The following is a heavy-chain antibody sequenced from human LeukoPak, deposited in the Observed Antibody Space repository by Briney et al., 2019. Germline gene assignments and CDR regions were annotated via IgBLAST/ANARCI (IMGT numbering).Heavy chain of an antibody. J-gene: IGHJ4*02. Sequence: SETLSLTCAVYGGSFSGYYWSWIRQPPGKGLQWIGEINHRGSTNYNPSLKSRVTISVDTSKNQFSLKLSSVTAADTAVYYCARAIVGATIDYWGQGTLVTVSS. V-gene: IGHV4-34*01. CDR3: ARAIVGATIDY. CDR2: INHRGST. D-gene: IGHD1-26*01. CDR1: GGSFSGYY.